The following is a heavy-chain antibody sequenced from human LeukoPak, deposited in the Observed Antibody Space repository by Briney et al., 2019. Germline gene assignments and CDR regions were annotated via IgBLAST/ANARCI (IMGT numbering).Heavy chain of an antibody. CDR1: GGSISSYY. CDR2: IYYSGST. D-gene: IGHD6-19*01. CDR3: AKDSLIAVAGSWFDP. V-gene: IGHV4-59*01. J-gene: IGHJ5*02. Sequence: SETLSLTCTVSGGSISSYYWSWIRQPPGKGLEWIGYIYYSGSTNYNPSLKSRVTISVDTSKNQFSLRLSSVTAADTAVYYCAKDSLIAVAGSWFDPWGQGTLVTVSS.